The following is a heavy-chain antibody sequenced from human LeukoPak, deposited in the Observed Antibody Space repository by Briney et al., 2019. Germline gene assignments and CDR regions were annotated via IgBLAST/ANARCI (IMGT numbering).Heavy chain of an antibody. CDR1: GGSISSYY. V-gene: IGHV4-59*01. D-gene: IGHD5-24*01. Sequence: SETLSLTCTVSGGSISSYYWSWIRQPPGKGLEWIGYIYYSGSTNYNPSLKSRVTISVDTSKNQFSLKLSSVTAADTAVYYCARADVEMATIGWGQGTLVTVSS. CDR3: ARADVEMATIG. J-gene: IGHJ4*02. CDR2: IYYSGST.